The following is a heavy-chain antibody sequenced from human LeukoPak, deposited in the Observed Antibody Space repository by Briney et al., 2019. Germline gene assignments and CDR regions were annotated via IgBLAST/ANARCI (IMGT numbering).Heavy chain of an antibody. V-gene: IGHV3-30*18. D-gene: IGHD6-13*01. J-gene: IGHJ6*02. CDR2: ISYDGSNK. CDR1: GFTFSSYG. CDR3: ANQPPHRYSSSWYPYYGMDV. Sequence: GGSLRLSCAASGFTFSSYGMHWVRQAPGKGLEWVAVISYDGSNKYYADSVKGRFTISRDNSKNTLYLQMNGLRAEDTAVYYCANQPPHRYSSSWYPYYGMDVWGQGTTVTVSS.